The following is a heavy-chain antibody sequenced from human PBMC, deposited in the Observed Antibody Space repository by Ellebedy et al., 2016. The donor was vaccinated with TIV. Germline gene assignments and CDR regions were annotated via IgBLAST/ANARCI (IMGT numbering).Heavy chain of an antibody. D-gene: IGHD3-10*01. J-gene: IGHJ5*02. CDR1: GGSVSSGRYY. Sequence: MPSETLSLTCTLSGGSVSSGRYYWSWIRQHPGKGLEWVGYIYYSGSTNYNPSLKSRVTISIDTSKNQFSLRLTSVTAADTAVYYCARDDPSGWLDHWGQGTLVTVSS. CDR2: IYYSGST. CDR3: ARDDPSGWLDH. V-gene: IGHV4-61*01.